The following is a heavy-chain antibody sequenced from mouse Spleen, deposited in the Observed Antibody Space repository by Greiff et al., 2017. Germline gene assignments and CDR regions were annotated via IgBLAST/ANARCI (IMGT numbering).Heavy chain of an antibody. Sequence: EVQRVESGGDLVKPGGSLKLSCAASGFTFSSYGMSWVRQTPDKRLEWVATISSGGSYTYYPDSVKGRFTISRDNAKNTLYLQMSSLKSEDTAMYYCARQNYGYDEDWYFDVWGAGTTVTVSS. CDR3: ARQNYGYDEDWYFDV. CDR1: GFTFSSYG. D-gene: IGHD2-2*01. V-gene: IGHV5-6*01. CDR2: ISSGGSYT. J-gene: IGHJ1*01.